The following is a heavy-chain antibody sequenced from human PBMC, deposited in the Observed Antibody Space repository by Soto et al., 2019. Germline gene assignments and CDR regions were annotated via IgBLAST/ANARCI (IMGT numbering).Heavy chain of an antibody. CDR1: GFTFSNFA. CDR3: AKYPSGGYCSGTSCYF. D-gene: IGHD2-2*01. J-gene: IGHJ4*02. CDR2: IGSSGSST. V-gene: IGHV3-23*01. Sequence: GESLKISCAASGFTFSNFAMSWVRQAPGKGLEWVSGIGSSGSSTYYADSVRGRFTVSRDNSKNTLYLQMDSLRAEDTAVYYCAKYPSGGYCSGTSCYFWGQGTLVTVSS.